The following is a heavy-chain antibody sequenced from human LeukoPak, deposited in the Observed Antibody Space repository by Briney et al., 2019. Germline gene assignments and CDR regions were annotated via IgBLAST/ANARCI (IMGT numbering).Heavy chain of an antibody. CDR1: GSTFSSYG. D-gene: IGHD6-13*01. Sequence: GGSLRLSCAASGSTFSSYGMHWVRQAPGKGLEWVAVIWYDGSNKYYADSVKGRFTISRDNSKNTLYLQMNSLRAEDTAVYYCARDGTAPGLYFDLWGQGTLVTVSS. CDR2: IWYDGSNK. J-gene: IGHJ4*01. CDR3: ARDGTAPGLYFDL. V-gene: IGHV3-33*01.